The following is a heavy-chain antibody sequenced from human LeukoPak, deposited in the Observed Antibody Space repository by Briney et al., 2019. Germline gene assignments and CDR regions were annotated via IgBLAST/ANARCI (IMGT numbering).Heavy chain of an antibody. CDR3: AKPVGTRFPGDFDY. J-gene: IGHJ4*02. CDR1: RFTFRNYV. V-gene: IGHV3-23*01. Sequence: GGSLTLSCAASRFTFRNYVMSWVRQAPGRGLDWVSAISGSGGGTYYSDSVKGRFTISRDNSKNTLYLQMNSLRAEDTAVYYCAKPVGTRFPGDFDYWGQGPLVPVSS. CDR2: ISGSGGGT. D-gene: IGHD2-2*01.